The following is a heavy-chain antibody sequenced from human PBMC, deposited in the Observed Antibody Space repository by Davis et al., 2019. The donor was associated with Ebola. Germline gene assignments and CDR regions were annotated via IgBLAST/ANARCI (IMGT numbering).Heavy chain of an antibody. CDR2: IDPSDSYT. CDR3: ARRYCTNGVCYWSSDEGHYGMDV. CDR1: GYSFTSYW. J-gene: IGHJ6*02. Sequence: PGGSLRLSCKGSGYSFTSYWIGWVRQMPGKGLEWMGRIDPSDSYTNYSPSFQGHVTISADKSISTAYLQWSSLKASDTAMYYCARRYCTNGVCYWSSDEGHYGMDVWGQGTTVTVSS. D-gene: IGHD2-8*01. V-gene: IGHV5-10-1*01.